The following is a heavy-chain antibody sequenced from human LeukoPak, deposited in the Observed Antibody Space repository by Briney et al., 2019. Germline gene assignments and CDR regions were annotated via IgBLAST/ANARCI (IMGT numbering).Heavy chain of an antibody. Sequence: SETLSLTCTVYGGSISSSSYYWGWIRQPPGKGLEWIGGIYYSGSTYYNPSLKSRVTISVDTSMHQFSLKMSSVTAADTAVYYCARRSSRAADFDYWGQGTLVTVSS. CDR3: ARRSSRAADFDY. CDR2: IYYSGST. V-gene: IGHV4-39*01. J-gene: IGHJ4*02. CDR1: GGSISSSSYY. D-gene: IGHD6-13*01.